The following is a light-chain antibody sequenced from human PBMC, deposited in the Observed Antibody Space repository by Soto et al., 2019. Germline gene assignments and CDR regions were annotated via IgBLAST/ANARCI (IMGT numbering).Light chain of an antibody. J-gene: IGLJ1*01. V-gene: IGLV2-14*03. CDR2: DVI. CDR1: SSDIGAFNH. Sequence: QSVLTQPASISDSPGQSITISFIGTSSDIGAFNHVSWHQQHPGKAPKLIIYDVIHRPSGVSSRFSGSKTGNTASLIISGLQAEDEADYYCSSYTSSSSYVFGSGTKVTVL. CDR3: SSYTSSSSYV.